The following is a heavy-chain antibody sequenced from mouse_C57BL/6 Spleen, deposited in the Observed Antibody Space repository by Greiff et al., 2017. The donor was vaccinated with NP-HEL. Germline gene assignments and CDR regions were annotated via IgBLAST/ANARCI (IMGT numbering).Heavy chain of an antibody. CDR3: SSDYYGSSCRMDY. CDR2: FYPSSGCI. D-gene: IGHD1-1*01. J-gene: IGHJ4*01. Sequence: VQLQQSGAELAKPGASVKLSCKASGYTFTSYWIHWVKQRPGQGLEWIGYFYPSSGCIKYNQKFKDKATLTADKSSSTAYMQLSSLTYDDSAVYYWSSDYYGSSCRMDYWGQGTSVTVSS. V-gene: IGHV1-7*01. CDR1: GYTFTSYW.